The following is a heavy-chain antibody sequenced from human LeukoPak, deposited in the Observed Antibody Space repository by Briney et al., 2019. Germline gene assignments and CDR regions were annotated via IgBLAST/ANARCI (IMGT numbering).Heavy chain of an antibody. Sequence: RGSLRLSCAASEFTFTSYEMNWVRQAPGKGLEWVSYISSSGSTIYYADSVKGRFTISRDNAKNSLYLQMNSLRAGDTAVYYCAELGITMIGGVWGKGTTATISS. CDR3: AELGITMIGGV. CDR2: ISSSGSTI. V-gene: IGHV3-48*03. J-gene: IGHJ6*04. CDR1: EFTFTSYE. D-gene: IGHD3-10*02.